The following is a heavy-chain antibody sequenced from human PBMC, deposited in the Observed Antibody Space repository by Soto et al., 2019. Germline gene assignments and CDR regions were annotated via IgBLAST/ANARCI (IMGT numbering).Heavy chain of an antibody. CDR2: ISSRGSA. D-gene: IGHD7-27*01. CDR1: GGTVSSGGDY. Sequence: SEARSVTRAVSGGTVSSGGDYGCCIRQPPGKGLEWIGYISSRGSANYNPSLKSRVTISVDTSKNQFSVKLSSVTAADTAVYYCARVWGLDYIDSWCQGTRVT. CDR3: ARVWGLDYIDS. V-gene: IGHV4-61*08. J-gene: IGHJ4*02.